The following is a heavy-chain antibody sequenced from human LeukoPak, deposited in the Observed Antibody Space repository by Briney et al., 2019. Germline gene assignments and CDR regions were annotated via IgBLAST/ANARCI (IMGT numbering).Heavy chain of an antibody. J-gene: IGHJ4*02. CDR3: ARDFDTSGYYAGH. D-gene: IGHD3-22*01. CDR1: GYTFTDYY. V-gene: IGHV1-2*02. Sequence: VASVKVSCKASGYTFTDYYVHWVRQAPGQGFEWMGWSNPKSGGTNYAQRFQGRVTMTRDTSISTVHMELRRLRVDDTAVYYCARDFDTSGYYAGHWGQGTLVTVSS. CDR2: SNPKSGGT.